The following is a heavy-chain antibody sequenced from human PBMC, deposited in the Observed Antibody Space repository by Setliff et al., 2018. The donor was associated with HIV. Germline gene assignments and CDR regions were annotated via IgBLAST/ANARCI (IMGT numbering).Heavy chain of an antibody. V-gene: IGHV3-74*01. Sequence: GGSLRLSCAASGLTFSNYWMNWVRQAPGKGLEWVSRIDSDGSDTNYADSVRGRFTISRDNAKNTVCLQLTSLRAEDTAAYYCARGPQYNFWGGYLGLWGQGTLVTVSS. D-gene: IGHD3-3*01. CDR1: GLTFSNYW. J-gene: IGHJ4*02. CDR2: IDSDGSDT. CDR3: ARGPQYNFWGGYLGL.